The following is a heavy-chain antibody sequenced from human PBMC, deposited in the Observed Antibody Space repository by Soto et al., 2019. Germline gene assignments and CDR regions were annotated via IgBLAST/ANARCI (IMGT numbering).Heavy chain of an antibody. V-gene: IGHV1-69*12. CDR2: IIPIFGTA. J-gene: IGHJ3*02. CDR1: GGTFSSYA. CDR3: AIDPTPGYHRRPGVTREDAFDI. Sequence: QVQLVQSGAEVKKPGSSVKVSCKASGGTFSSYAISWVRQAPGQGLEWMGGIIPIFGTANYAQKFQGRVTITADESTSTAYMELSTLRSEDTAVYYCAIDPTPGYHRRPGVTREDAFDIWGQGTMVTVSS. D-gene: IGHD4-4*01.